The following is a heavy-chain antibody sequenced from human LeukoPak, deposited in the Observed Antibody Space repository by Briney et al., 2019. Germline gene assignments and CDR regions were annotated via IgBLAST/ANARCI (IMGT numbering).Heavy chain of an antibody. CDR3: AHTARMYSSAFS. CDR1: GVSISGSNFY. Sequence: SETLSLTCTVSGVSISGSNFYWGWVRQPPGKGLEWIGNIFYSGSTYYNPSLKSRVTISVDTSKNQFSLRLNSVTAADTAVYYCAHTARMYSSAFSWGQGTLVTVSS. V-gene: IGHV4-39*01. D-gene: IGHD6-6*01. CDR2: IFYSGST. J-gene: IGHJ4*02.